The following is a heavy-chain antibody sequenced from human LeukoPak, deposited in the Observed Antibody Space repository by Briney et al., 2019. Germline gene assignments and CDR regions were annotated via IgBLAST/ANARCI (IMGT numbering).Heavy chain of an antibody. CDR3: AKTHSSGYLTRSPNDY. Sequence: PGGSLRLSCAASGFTFSSYGMHWVRQAPGKGLEWVAFIRYDGSNKYYADSVKGRFTISRDNSKNTLYLQMDSLRAEDTAVYYCAKTHSSGYLTRSPNDYWGQGTLVTVPS. J-gene: IGHJ4*02. D-gene: IGHD3-22*01. CDR1: GFTFSSYG. V-gene: IGHV3-30*02. CDR2: IRYDGSNK.